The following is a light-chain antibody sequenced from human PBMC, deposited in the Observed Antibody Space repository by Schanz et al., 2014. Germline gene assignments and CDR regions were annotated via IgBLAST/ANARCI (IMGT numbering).Light chain of an antibody. CDR2: DVS. Sequence: QSALTQPASVSGSPGQSITISCTGTSSDVGRYNFVSWYQQHPDKAPKLMIYDVSNRPSGVSNRFSGSKSANTASLTISGLQAEDEADYYCCSYAGKYTWVFGGGTKLTVL. V-gene: IGLV2-14*03. J-gene: IGLJ3*02. CDR1: SSDVGRYNF. CDR3: CSYAGKYTWV.